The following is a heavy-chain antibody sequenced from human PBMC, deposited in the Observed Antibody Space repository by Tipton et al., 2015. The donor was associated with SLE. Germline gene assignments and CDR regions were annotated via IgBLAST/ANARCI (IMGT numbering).Heavy chain of an antibody. CDR1: GFTFSSYW. J-gene: IGHJ4*02. Sequence: LRLSCAASGFTFSSYWMSWIRQPPGKGLEWIGYIYHSGSTYYNPSLKSRVTISVDRSKNQFSLKLSSVTAADTAVYYCARGGIQLREGFDYWGQGTLVTVSS. CDR3: ARGGIQLREGFDY. V-gene: IGHV4-28*03. D-gene: IGHD5-18*01. CDR2: IYHSGST.